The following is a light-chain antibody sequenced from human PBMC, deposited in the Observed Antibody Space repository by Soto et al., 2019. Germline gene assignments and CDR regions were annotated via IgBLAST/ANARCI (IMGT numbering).Light chain of an antibody. CDR3: QQYCASPLFT. J-gene: IGKJ3*01. Sequence: EVVLTQSPGTLSLSPGERATLSCRASQGVTTAYLAWYQHKPGQAPRLLIYGASNRGTGIPDRFSGSGSGTDFTVTISRLEPEDFAVYSCQQYCASPLFTFGPGTKVDLK. V-gene: IGKV3-20*01. CDR1: QGVTTAY. CDR2: GAS.